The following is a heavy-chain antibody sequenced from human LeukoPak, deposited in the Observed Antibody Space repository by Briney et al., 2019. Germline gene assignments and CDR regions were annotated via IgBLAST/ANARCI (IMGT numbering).Heavy chain of an antibody. Sequence: PGGSLRLSCAASAFTFSSSYSMNWVRQAPGKGLEWVAHISLTTTTVSYADSVKGRFTMSRDNAKNSLFLQMNSLRAEDTAVYYCARDGDWAFDYWGQGTLVTVSS. J-gene: IGHJ4*02. D-gene: IGHD2-21*02. CDR1: AFTFSSSYS. V-gene: IGHV3-48*01. CDR3: ARDGDWAFDY. CDR2: ISLTTTTV.